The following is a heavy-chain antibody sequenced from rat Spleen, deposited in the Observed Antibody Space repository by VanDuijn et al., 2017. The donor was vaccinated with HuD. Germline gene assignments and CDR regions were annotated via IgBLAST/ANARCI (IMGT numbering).Heavy chain of an antibody. J-gene: IGHJ1*01. CDR3: ARHYPGAYWYFDF. CDR2: ISTSGGNT. V-gene: IGHV5S13*01. D-gene: IGHD1-4*01. Sequence: EVQLVGSDGGLVQPGRSLKLSCAASGFTFSNFPMAWVRQAPTKGLEWVASISTSGGNTYYRDSVKGRFTISRDTAQNTLYLQMNSLKSEDTATYYCARHYPGAYWYFDFWGPGTMVTVSS. CDR1: GFTFSNFP.